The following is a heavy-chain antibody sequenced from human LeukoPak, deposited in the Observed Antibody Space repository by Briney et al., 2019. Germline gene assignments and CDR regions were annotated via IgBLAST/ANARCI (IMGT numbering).Heavy chain of an antibody. CDR2: ISYDGSNK. CDR1: GFTFSSYA. Sequence: GGSLRLSCAASGFTFSSYAMHWVRQAPGKGLEWVAVISYDGSNKYYADSVKGRFTISRDNSKNTLYLQMNSLRAEDTAVYYCVRAPKAYYYGSGSYSNWFDPWGQGTLVTVSS. V-gene: IGHV3-30-3*01. J-gene: IGHJ5*02. D-gene: IGHD3-10*01. CDR3: VRAPKAYYYGSGSYSNWFDP.